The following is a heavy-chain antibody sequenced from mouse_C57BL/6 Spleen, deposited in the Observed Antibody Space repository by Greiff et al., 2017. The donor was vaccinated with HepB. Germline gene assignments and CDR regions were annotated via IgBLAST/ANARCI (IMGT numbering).Heavy chain of an antibody. V-gene: IGHV14-3*01. CDR2: IDPANGNT. J-gene: IGHJ4*01. CDR1: GFNIKNTY. CDR3: AGSSYVYYYAMDY. Sequence: VHVKQSVAELVRPGASVKLSCTASGFNIKNTYMHWVKQRPEQGLEWIGRIDPANGNTKYAPKFQGKATITADTSSNTAYLQLSSLTSEDTAIYYCAGSSYVYYYAMDYWGQGTSVTVSS. D-gene: IGHD1-1*01.